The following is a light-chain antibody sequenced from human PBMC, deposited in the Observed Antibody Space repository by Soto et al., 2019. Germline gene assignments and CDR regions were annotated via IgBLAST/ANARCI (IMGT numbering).Light chain of an antibody. CDR1: STDVGSHKL. CDR2: EAY. Sequence: QSVLTQPASVSGSPGQSITISCTGTSTDVGSHKLVSWYQQYPGNAPKLIIFEAYKRPSGVSNRFSGSKSGNTASLTISGLQAEDEAEYYCSSYTNINTRACVFGTGTQLTVL. CDR3: SSYTNINTRACV. J-gene: IGLJ7*01. V-gene: IGLV2-14*02.